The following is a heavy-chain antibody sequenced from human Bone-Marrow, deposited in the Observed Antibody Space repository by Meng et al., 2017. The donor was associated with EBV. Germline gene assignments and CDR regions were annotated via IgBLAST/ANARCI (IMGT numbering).Heavy chain of an antibody. J-gene: IGHJ4*02. V-gene: IGHV3-33*01. CDR2: IWHEGSNK. CDR1: GFSFSNDG. D-gene: IGHD3-22*01. CDR3: AREEFNSGYYWDY. Sequence: QVQLVESGGGVAQPGRCLRLSGTASGFSFSNDGLHWVRQAPGKGREWVAIIWHEGSNKYYADSVKGRFTISRDNSKNTLYLQMSSLRAEDTAMYYCAREEFNSGYYWDYWGEGSLVTVS.